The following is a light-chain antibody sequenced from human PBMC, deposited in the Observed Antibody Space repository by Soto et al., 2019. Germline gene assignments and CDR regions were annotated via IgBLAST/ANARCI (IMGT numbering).Light chain of an antibody. Sequence: QSVLTQPASVSGSPVRSITISCTGTSSDVGSYNLVSWYQQHPGKAPKLMIYEVSKRPSGVSNRFSGSKSGNTASLTISGLQAEDEADYYCCSYAGSSTFYVFGTGTKVTVL. V-gene: IGLV2-23*02. CDR3: CSYAGSSTFYV. CDR1: SSDVGSYNL. J-gene: IGLJ1*01. CDR2: EVS.